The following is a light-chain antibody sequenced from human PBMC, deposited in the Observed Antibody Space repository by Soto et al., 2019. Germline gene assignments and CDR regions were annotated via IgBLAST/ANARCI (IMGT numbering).Light chain of an antibody. CDR3: QQYNNWPLT. V-gene: IGKV3-15*01. CDR2: GAS. Sequence: EILLTPSPSTLSVSPGDSATLSCRASQSVSSNLAWYQQKPGQAPRLLIYGASTRATGIPARFSGSGSGTEFTLTISSLQSEDFAVYYCQQYNNWPLTFGGGTKVDI. J-gene: IGKJ4*01. CDR1: QSVSSN.